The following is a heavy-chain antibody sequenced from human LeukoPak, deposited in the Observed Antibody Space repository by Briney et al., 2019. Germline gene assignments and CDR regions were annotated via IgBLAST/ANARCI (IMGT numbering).Heavy chain of an antibody. J-gene: IGHJ4*02. V-gene: IGHV4-59*12. D-gene: IGHD7-27*01. CDR3: AGTGLFFDY. CDR1: GGSISSYY. Sequence: SETLSLTCTVSGGSISSYYWSWIRQSPGKGLEWIGYIYYSGITYYNPSLTSRVTISVDTSKNQFSLRLTSVTAADTAVYYCAGTGLFFDYWSQGTLVTVSS. CDR2: IYYSGIT.